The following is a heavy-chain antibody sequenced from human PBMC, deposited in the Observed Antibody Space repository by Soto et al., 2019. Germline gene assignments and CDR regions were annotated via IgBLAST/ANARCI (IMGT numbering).Heavy chain of an antibody. D-gene: IGHD2-2*01. CDR3: ARVVVVQYAGIDE. CDR1: GLTFSSYS. Sequence: EVQLVESGGGLVKPGGSLRLSYAASGLTFSSYSMNWVRQAPGKGLEWVSSISSSSSYIYYADSVKGRFTISRDNAKNSRYLQMNSLRAEHTAVYYCARVVVVQYAGIDEGGQGTLVNVSS. V-gene: IGHV3-21*01. CDR2: ISSSSSYI. J-gene: IGHJ4*02.